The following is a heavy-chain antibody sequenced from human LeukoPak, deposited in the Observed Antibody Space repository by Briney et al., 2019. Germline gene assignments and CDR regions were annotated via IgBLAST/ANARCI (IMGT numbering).Heavy chain of an antibody. CDR1: GGSISSSSYY. D-gene: IGHD6-13*01. Sequence: SETLSLTCTVSGGSISSSSYYWGWLRQPPGKGLEWIGSIYYSGSTYYNPSLKSRVTISVDTSKNQFSLKLSSVTAADTAVYYCARRGIAPALYFDFWGQGALVTVSS. CDR2: IYYSGST. J-gene: IGHJ4*02. V-gene: IGHV4-39*01. CDR3: ARRGIAPALYFDF.